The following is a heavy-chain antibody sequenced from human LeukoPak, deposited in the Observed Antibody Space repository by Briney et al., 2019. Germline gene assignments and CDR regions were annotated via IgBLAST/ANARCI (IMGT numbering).Heavy chain of an antibody. CDR1: GFTFSSYS. D-gene: IGHD4-17*01. V-gene: IGHV3-21*01. CDR2: ISRSSSYI. Sequence: GGSLRLSCAASGFTFSSYSMNWVRQAPGKGLEWVSSISRSSSYIYYADSVKGRFTISRDNAKNSLYLQMNSLRAEDTAVYYCASLDYGDYFTVDYWGQGTLVTVSS. J-gene: IGHJ4*02. CDR3: ASLDYGDYFTVDY.